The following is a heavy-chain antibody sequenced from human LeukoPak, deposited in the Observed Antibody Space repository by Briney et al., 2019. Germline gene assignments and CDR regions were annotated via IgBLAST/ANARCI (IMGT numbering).Heavy chain of an antibody. Sequence: GGSLRLSCATSGFTFSRFWMSWVRQAPGKGLEWVANMNPDGSEIYYVDSVKGRFTISRDNAKNSLFLQMNSLRAEDTAIYYCAKIPQVGTVSVPNFDHWGQGTLVTVSS. D-gene: IGHD3/OR15-3a*01. CDR3: AKIPQVGTVSVPNFDH. V-gene: IGHV3-7*03. J-gene: IGHJ4*02. CDR2: MNPDGSEI. CDR1: GFTFSRFW.